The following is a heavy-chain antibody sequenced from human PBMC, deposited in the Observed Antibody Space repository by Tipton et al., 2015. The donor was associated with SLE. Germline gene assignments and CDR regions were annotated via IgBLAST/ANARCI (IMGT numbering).Heavy chain of an antibody. V-gene: IGHV3-9*01. CDR2: ISWNSGSI. J-gene: IGHJ4*02. Sequence: RSLRLSCAASGFTFVSYALSWVRQAPGKGLEWVSGISWNSGSIGYADSVKGRLTISRDNAKNSLYLQMNSLRAEDTALYYCAKGRLSSSTSITDYWGQGTLVTVSS. CDR1: GFTFVSYA. D-gene: IGHD2-2*01. CDR3: AKGRLSSSTSITDY.